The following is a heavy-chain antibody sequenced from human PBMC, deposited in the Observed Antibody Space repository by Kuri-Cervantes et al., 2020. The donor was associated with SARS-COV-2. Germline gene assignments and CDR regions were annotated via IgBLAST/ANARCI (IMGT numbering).Heavy chain of an antibody. D-gene: IGHD1-1*01. V-gene: IGHV3-64D*06. CDR1: GFTFNAYS. J-gene: IGHJ3*01. Sequence: ETLSLTCSASGFTFNAYSMHWVRQAPGKGLEYVSAISSNGETTYYADSVKGRFIISRDNSKNTLFLQMSGLRAEDTAVYFCVTRGGSEAFDVWGQGTMVTVSS. CDR2: ISSNGETT. CDR3: VTRGGSEAFDV.